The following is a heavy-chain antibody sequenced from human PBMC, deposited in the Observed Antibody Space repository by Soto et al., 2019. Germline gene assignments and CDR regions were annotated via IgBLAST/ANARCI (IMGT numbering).Heavy chain of an antibody. J-gene: IGHJ4*02. CDR2: ISGSGGST. Sequence: GGSLRLSCAASGFTFSSYAMSWVRQAPGKGLEWVSAISGSGGSTYYADSVKGRFTISRDNSKNTLYLQMNSLRAEDTAVYYCVPRKILCWQTDDYFDYWGQGTLVTVSS. CDR1: GFTFSSYA. D-gene: IGHD2-21*01. V-gene: IGHV3-23*01. CDR3: VPRKILCWQTDDYFDY.